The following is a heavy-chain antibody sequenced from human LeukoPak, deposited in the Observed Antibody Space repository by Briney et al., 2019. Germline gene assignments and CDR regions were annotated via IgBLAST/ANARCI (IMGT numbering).Heavy chain of an antibody. V-gene: IGHV4-39*07. Sequence: SETLSLTCTVSGGSISSSSYYWGWIRQPPGKGLEWIGSIYYSGSTYYNPSLKSRVTISVDTSKNQFSLKLSSVTAADTAVYYCARGIPNLTTVTTDYFDYWGQGTLVTVSS. D-gene: IGHD4-17*01. J-gene: IGHJ4*02. CDR1: GGSISSSSYY. CDR2: IYYSGST. CDR3: ARGIPNLTTVTTDYFDY.